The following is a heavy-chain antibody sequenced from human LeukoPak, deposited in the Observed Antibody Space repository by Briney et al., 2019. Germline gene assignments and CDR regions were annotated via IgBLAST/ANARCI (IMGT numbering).Heavy chain of an antibody. CDR1: GFTVNSNY. J-gene: IGHJ4*02. V-gene: IGHV3-53*01. Sequence: GGSLTLSCAASGFTVNSNYISWVRHAPGKGLELVSVIYSGGGTFYADSVKGRFTISRDNSKNTLYLQMNSLRAEDTAVYYCARDSSGPGYWGQGALVTVSS. CDR3: ARDSSGPGY. CDR2: IYSGGGT. D-gene: IGHD6-19*01.